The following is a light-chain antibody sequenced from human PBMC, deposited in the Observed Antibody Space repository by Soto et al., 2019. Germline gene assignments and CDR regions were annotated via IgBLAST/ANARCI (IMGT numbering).Light chain of an antibody. CDR2: DTS. Sequence: QAVVTQGPSLTVSPGGTVTLTCGSSTGAVTSGHYPYWFQQKPGQAPRTLIHDTSNKHSWTPARFSGSLLGGKAALTLSGAQPEDEAEYYCLLSYSGARVFGTGTKVTVL. CDR1: TGAVTSGHY. V-gene: IGLV7-46*01. CDR3: LLSYSGARV. J-gene: IGLJ1*01.